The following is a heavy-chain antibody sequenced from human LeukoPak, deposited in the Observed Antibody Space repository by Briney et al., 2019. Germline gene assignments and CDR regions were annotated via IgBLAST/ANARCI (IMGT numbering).Heavy chain of an antibody. D-gene: IGHD2-2*01. Sequence: SVKVSCKASGGTFSSYAISWVRQAPGQGLEWMGGIIPIFGTANYAQKFQGRVTITTDESTSTAYMELSSLRSEDTAVYYCARASYCSSTSCSNVQHCITGTPVWYYFDYWGQGTLVTVSS. V-gene: IGHV1-69*05. CDR3: ARASYCSSTSCSNVQHCITGTPVWYYFDY. CDR2: IIPIFGTA. CDR1: GGTFSSYA. J-gene: IGHJ4*02.